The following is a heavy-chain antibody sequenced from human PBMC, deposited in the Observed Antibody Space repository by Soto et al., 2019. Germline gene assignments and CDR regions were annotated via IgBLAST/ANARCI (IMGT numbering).Heavy chain of an antibody. CDR2: ISDGGRAT. D-gene: IGHD3-10*01. V-gene: IGHV3-30*18. Sequence: QVHLVESGGGVIQTGQSLRLSCAASGFTFRSHGMHWVRQAPGKGLEWVAVISDGGRATGYEDSVKGRFTISRDNSKNILYLQVDSVRPEDTAVYFCAKEGNGSASEGDGSYLCFDCWGQGTLVTVSS. J-gene: IGHJ4*02. CDR3: AKEGNGSASEGDGSYLCFDC. CDR1: GFTFRSHG.